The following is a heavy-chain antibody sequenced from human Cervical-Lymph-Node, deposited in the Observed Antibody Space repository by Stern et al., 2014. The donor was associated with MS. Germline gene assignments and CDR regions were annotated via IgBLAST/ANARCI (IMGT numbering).Heavy chain of an antibody. D-gene: IGHD3-22*01. Sequence: QVHLVQSGAEVRKPGASVKVSCKASGYTFTAYYMHWVRQAPGQGLEWMGRINPNRGGTNYAQKFQGRVTMTRDTSISTAYMELSRLRSYDTAVYYCARDTPNDSSGYFSYWGQGTPVTVSS. J-gene: IGHJ4*02. CDR3: ARDTPNDSSGYFSY. CDR2: INPNRGGT. CDR1: GYTFTAYY. V-gene: IGHV1-2*06.